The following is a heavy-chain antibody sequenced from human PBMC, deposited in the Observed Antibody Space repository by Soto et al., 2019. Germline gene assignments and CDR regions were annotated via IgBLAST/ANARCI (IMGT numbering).Heavy chain of an antibody. D-gene: IGHD2-8*02. CDR3: ARQEYTGSFGVVV. J-gene: IGHJ6*02. CDR2: IDPSDSYT. Sequence: PGESLKISCKGSGYSFTSYWITWVRQMPGKGLEWMGRIDPSDSYTNYSPSFQGHVTISADTSISTAYLQWSSLKASDTAIYYCARQEYTGSFGVVVWGQGTTVTVSS. CDR1: GYSFTSYW. V-gene: IGHV5-10-1*01.